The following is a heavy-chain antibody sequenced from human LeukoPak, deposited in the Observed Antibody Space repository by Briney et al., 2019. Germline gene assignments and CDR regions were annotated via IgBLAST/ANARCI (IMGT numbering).Heavy chain of an antibody. D-gene: IGHD3-22*01. CDR2: IYYSGST. Sequence: PSETLSLTCTVSGGSISSSSYYWGWIRQPPGKGLEWIGSIYYSGSTYYNPSLKSRVTISVDTSKNQFSLKLSSVTAADTAVYYCARTSGSGNSADWSDPWGQGTLVTVSS. CDR1: GGSISSSSYY. CDR3: ARTSGSGNSADWSDP. J-gene: IGHJ5*02. V-gene: IGHV4-39*01.